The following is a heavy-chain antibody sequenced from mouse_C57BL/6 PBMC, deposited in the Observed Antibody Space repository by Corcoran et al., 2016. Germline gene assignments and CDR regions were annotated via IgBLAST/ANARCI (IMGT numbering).Heavy chain of an antibody. V-gene: IGHV9-3*01. D-gene: IGHD1-1*01. CDR1: GYTCTTYG. Sequence: QIQLVQSGPELKKPGETVKISCKASGYTCTTYGMSWVKQAPGKGLKWMGWINNYSGVPTYADDFKGRFAFSLETPASTANLQINNLKNEDTATYFCARPPTVVADWYFDVWGTGTTVTVTS. J-gene: IGHJ1*03. CDR3: ARPPTVVADWYFDV. CDR2: INNYSGVP.